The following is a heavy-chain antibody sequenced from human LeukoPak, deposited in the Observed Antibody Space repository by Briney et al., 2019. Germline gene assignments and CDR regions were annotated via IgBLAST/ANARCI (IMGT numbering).Heavy chain of an antibody. D-gene: IGHD3-3*01. J-gene: IGHJ4*02. CDR2: IYHSGST. V-gene: IGHV4-38-2*01. CDR3: ARRNIDDDFWSGYYGAFDY. Sequence: PSETLSLTCAVSGYSISSGYYWGWIRQPPGKGLEWIGSIYHSGSTYYNPSLKSRVTISVDTSKNQFSLKLSSVTAADTAVYYCARRNIDDDFWSGYYGAFDYWGQGTLVTDSS. CDR1: GYSISSGYY.